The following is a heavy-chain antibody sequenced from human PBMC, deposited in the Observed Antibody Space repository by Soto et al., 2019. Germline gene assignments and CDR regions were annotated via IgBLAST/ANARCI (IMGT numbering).Heavy chain of an antibody. J-gene: IGHJ5*02. D-gene: IGHD3-3*01. V-gene: IGHV4-34*01. CDR1: GGSFSGYY. Sequence: SSETLSLTCAVYGGSFSGYYWSWIRQPPGKGLEWIGEINHSGSTNYNPSLKSRVTISVDTSKNQFSLKLSPVTAADTAVYYCARGRRYDFWSGHPTAYNWFDPWGQGTLVTVSS. CDR3: ARGRRYDFWSGHPTAYNWFDP. CDR2: INHSGST.